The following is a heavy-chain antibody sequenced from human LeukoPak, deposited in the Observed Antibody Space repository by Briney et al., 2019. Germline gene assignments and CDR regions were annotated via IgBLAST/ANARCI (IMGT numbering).Heavy chain of an antibody. Sequence: SGGSLRLSCAASGFTFNIYSMNWVRQAPGKGLEWVASISSSSSHTYYAYSVKGRFTISKDNAENSLFLQMNSLRDEDTAVYNCARDDGSGYYAQSPDYWGQGILVTVSS. J-gene: IGHJ4*02. D-gene: IGHD3-22*01. CDR1: GFTFNIYS. CDR2: ISSSSSHT. CDR3: ARDDGSGYYAQSPDY. V-gene: IGHV3-21*06.